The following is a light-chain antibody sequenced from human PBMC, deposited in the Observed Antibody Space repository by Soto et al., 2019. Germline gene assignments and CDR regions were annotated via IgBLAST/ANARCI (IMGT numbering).Light chain of an antibody. CDR1: SSDVGSYNL. J-gene: IGLJ1*01. CDR3: CSYGTSSTYV. V-gene: IGLV2-23*01. Sequence: QSVLTQPASVSGSPGQSITISCTGTSSDVGSYNLVSWYQHHPGKTPKLMIYEGSRRPSGVSNRFSASKSGDTASLTISGLQAEDEAEYYCCSYGTSSTYVFGSGTKVTVL. CDR2: EGS.